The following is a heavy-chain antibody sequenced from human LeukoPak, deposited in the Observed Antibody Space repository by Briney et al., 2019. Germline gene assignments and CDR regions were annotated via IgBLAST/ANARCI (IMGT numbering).Heavy chain of an antibody. CDR2: ISSSGTTI. J-gene: IGHJ6*03. CDR1: GFTFSDYY. CDR3: ARVSARASYYYMDV. V-gene: IGHV3-11*01. Sequence: GGSLRLSCAASGFTFSDYYMSWIRQAPGKGLEWVSYISSSGTTIYYADSVKGRFTISRDNAKNSLSLQMNSLRAEDTALYYCARVSARASYYYMDVWGKGTTVTVSS. D-gene: IGHD2-15*01.